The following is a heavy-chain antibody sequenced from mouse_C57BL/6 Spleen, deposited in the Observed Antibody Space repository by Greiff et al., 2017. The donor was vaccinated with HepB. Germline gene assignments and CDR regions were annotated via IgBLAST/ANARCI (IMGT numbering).Heavy chain of an antibody. Sequence: EVKLVESGGGLVKPGGSLKLSCAASGFTFSDYGMHWVRQAPEKGLEWVAYISSGSSTNYYADTVKGRFTISRDNAKNTLFLQMTSLRSEDTAMYYCACTYYSNYGYFDYWGQGTTLTVSS. J-gene: IGHJ2*01. D-gene: IGHD2-5*01. V-gene: IGHV5-17*01. CDR3: ACTYYSNYGYFDY. CDR2: ISSGSSTN. CDR1: GFTFSDYG.